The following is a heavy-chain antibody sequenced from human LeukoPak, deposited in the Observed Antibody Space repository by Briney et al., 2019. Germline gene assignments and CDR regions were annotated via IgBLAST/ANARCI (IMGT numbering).Heavy chain of an antibody. CDR2: INHSGST. CDR3: ARGRRGYYDSSGYYRYYFDY. D-gene: IGHD3-22*01. CDR1: GGSFSGYY. J-gene: IGHJ4*02. Sequence: SETLSLTCAVYGGSFSGYYWGWIRQPPGKGLEWIGEINHSGSTNYNPSLKSRVTISVDTSKNQFSLKLSSVTAADTAVYYCARGRRGYYDSSGYYRYYFDYWGQGTLVTVSS. V-gene: IGHV4-34*01.